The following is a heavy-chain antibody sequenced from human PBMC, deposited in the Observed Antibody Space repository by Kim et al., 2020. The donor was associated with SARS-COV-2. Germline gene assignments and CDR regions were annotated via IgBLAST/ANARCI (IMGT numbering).Heavy chain of an antibody. J-gene: IGHJ4*02. CDR3: AKDGSGWYLGYYFDY. D-gene: IGHD6-19*01. Sequence: DSVKGRFTISRDNSKNTLYLQMNSLRAEDTAVYYCAKDGSGWYLGYYFDYWGQGTLVTVSS. V-gene: IGHV3-30*02.